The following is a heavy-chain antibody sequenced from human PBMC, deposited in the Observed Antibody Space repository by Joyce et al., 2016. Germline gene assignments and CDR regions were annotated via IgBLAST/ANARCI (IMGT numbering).Heavy chain of an antibody. V-gene: IGHV3-30*18. Sequence: VQLVESGGGVVQPGRSLRLSCAASGFTFSTYGMHWVRQAPGKGLEWVAVISYDGSIKYYADSVKGRFTISRDSSKNTLYLQMNGLRVEETAIYYCAKDVHYRDYTVSLDDWGQGTLVTVSS. CDR3: AKDVHYRDYTVSLDD. J-gene: IGHJ4*02. CDR1: GFTFSTYG. CDR2: ISYDGSIK. D-gene: IGHD4-17*01.